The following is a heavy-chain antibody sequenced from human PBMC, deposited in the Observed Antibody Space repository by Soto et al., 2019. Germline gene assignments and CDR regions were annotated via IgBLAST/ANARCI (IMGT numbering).Heavy chain of an antibody. J-gene: IGHJ4*02. Sequence: SVKVSCKASGGTFSSYAISWVRQAPGQGLEWMGGIIPIFGTANYAQKFQGRVTITADESTSTAYMELSSLRSEDTAVYYCARPRYYSSPEYYFDYWGQGTLVTVSS. D-gene: IGHD6-13*01. V-gene: IGHV1-69*13. CDR2: IIPIFGTA. CDR3: ARPRYYSSPEYYFDY. CDR1: GGTFSSYA.